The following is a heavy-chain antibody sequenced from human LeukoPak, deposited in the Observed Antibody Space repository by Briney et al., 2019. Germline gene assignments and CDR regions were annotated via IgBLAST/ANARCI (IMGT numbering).Heavy chain of an antibody. J-gene: IGHJ5*02. CDR2: IYYSGST. D-gene: IGHD4-11*01. CDR3: ARHDYLSGWFDP. Sequence: PSETLSLTCTVSGGSISSYYWSWIRQPPGKGLGWIGYIYYSGSTNYNPSLKSRVTISVDTSKNQFSLKLSSVTAADTAVYYCARHDYLSGWFDPWGQGTLVTVSS. CDR1: GGSISSYY. V-gene: IGHV4-59*08.